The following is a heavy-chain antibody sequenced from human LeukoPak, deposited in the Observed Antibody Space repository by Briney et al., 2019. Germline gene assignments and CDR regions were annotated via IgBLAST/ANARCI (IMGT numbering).Heavy chain of an antibody. CDR2: ISSSSSYI. CDR1: GFTFSSYS. D-gene: IGHD3-3*01. J-gene: IGHJ4*02. Sequence: GGSLRLSCAASGFTFSSYSMNWVRQAPGKGLEWVSSISSSSSYIYYADSVKGRFTISRDNAKNSLYLQMNSLRAEDTAVYYCASLYYDFWSGYYTGSDRLAYWGQGTLVTVSS. CDR3: ASLYYDFWSGYYTGSDRLAY. V-gene: IGHV3-21*01.